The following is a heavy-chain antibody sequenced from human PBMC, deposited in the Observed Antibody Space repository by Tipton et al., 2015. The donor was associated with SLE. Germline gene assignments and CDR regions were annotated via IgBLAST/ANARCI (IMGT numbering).Heavy chain of an antibody. CDR1: GGSISSGNYY. CDR2: IHISGST. CDR3: ARGNYDFRGRTFDI. Sequence: LRLSCTVSGGSISSGNYYWSWIRQPAGKGLEWIGHIHISGSTNYNPSLKGRLTISVDTSKNQFSLKLNSVTAADTAVYYCARGNYDFRGRTFDIWGQGTMVTVSS. D-gene: IGHD3-3*01. J-gene: IGHJ3*02. V-gene: IGHV4-61*09.